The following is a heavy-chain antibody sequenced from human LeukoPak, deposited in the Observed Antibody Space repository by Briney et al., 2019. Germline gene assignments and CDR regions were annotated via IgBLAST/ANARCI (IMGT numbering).Heavy chain of an antibody. Sequence: SETLSLTCAVYRGSFSGYYRSSIRQPPGKGLEWIGEINHSGSTNYNPSLKSRVTISVDTSKNQFSLKLSSVTAADTAVYYCAREWWELRGSPGIIDYWGQGTLVTVSS. V-gene: IGHV4-34*01. CDR3: AREWWELRGSPGIIDY. J-gene: IGHJ4*02. D-gene: IGHD1-26*01. CDR1: RGSFSGYY. CDR2: INHSGST.